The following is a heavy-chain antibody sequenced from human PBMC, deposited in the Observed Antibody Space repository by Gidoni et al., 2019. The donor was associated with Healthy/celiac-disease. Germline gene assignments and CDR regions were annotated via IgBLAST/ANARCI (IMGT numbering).Heavy chain of an antibody. CDR3: ARDGYGMDV. V-gene: IGHV3-33*01. Sequence: QVQLVESGGGVVQPGRSVRLSWSAFGFTLSSNGMHWVRQAPGKGLEWVAVIWYDGSNKYYADSVKGRFTISRDNSKNTLYLQMNSLRAEDTAVYYCARDGYGMDVWGQGTTVTVSS. CDR1: GFTLSSNG. J-gene: IGHJ6*02. CDR2: IWYDGSNK.